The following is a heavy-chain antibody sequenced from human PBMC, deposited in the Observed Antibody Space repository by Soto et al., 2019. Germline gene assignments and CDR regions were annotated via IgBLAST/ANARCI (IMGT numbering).Heavy chain of an antibody. CDR3: AKLGWDILTGYGYFHY. V-gene: IGHV3-23*01. Sequence: PGGSLRLSCAASGFTFRSYAMAWVRLAPGKGLEWLSVISGRGDRTDYADSVKGRFTISRDKSKNTLSLQMNSLRAEDTAVYYCAKLGWDILTGYGYFHYWGQGTLVTVSS. J-gene: IGHJ4*02. CDR2: ISGRGDRT. D-gene: IGHD3-9*01. CDR1: GFTFRSYA.